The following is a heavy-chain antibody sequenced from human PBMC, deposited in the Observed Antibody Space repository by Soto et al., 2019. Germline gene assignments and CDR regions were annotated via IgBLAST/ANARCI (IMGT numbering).Heavy chain of an antibody. CDR2: IGWNSGSI. Sequence: GGSLRLSCAASGFTFDDYAMHWVRQAPGKGLEWVSGIGWNSGSIGYADSVKGRFTISRDNAKNSLYLQMNSLRAEDTALYYCEKGTIIVATSYFDHWGQGTLVTVSS. D-gene: IGHD5-12*01. CDR3: EKGTIIVATSYFDH. CDR1: GFTFDDYA. J-gene: IGHJ4*02. V-gene: IGHV3-9*01.